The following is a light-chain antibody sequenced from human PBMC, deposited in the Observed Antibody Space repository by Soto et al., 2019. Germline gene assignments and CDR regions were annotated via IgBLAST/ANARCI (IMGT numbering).Light chain of an antibody. J-gene: IGKJ1*01. CDR3: QQYGTSPQT. V-gene: IGKV3-20*01. Sequence: EIGLTQSPGTLSWSPGERATLSCGASQSVTSNYLAWYQQKHGQAPGLLIYDTSTRASGVPDRFSGSGYGTEFNLTISRLEPEDFAVYYCQQYGTSPQTFGQGTKVDIK. CDR1: QSVTSNY. CDR2: DTS.